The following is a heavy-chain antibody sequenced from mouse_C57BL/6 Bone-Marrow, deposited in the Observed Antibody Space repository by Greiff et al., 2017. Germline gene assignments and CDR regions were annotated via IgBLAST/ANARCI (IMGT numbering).Heavy chain of an antibody. CDR2: IYIGNGYT. Sequence: EVQLQESGAELVRPGSSVKMSCKTSGYTFTSYGINWVKQRPGQGLEWIGYIYIGNGYTEYNEKFKGKATLASGTSSSTAYMQLSSLTSEDSASYFCARASTVVATDFDYWGQGTTLTVSS. J-gene: IGHJ2*01. CDR3: ARASTVVATDFDY. D-gene: IGHD1-1*01. V-gene: IGHV1-58*01. CDR1: GYTFTSYG.